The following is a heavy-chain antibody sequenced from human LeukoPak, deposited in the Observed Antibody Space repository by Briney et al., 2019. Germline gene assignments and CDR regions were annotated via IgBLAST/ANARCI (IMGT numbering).Heavy chain of an antibody. CDR3: ARIKFGGVDY. Sequence: PSETLSLTCTVSGGSISSYYWSWIRQPPGKGLEWIGYIYYSGSTNYNPSLKSRVTISVDTSKNQFSLKLSSVTAADTAVYYCARIKFGGVDYWGQGTLVTVSS. V-gene: IGHV4-59*12. D-gene: IGHD3-10*01. CDR1: GGSISSYY. CDR2: IYYSGST. J-gene: IGHJ4*02.